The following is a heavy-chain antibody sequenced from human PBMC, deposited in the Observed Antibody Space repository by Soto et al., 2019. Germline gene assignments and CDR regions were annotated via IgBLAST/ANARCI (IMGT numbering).Heavy chain of an antibody. J-gene: IGHJ4*02. CDR2: ISATTGST. V-gene: IGHV3-23*01. CDR1: GFTFSTYA. Sequence: EVQLLESGGGLVQPGGSLRLSCAASGFTFSTYAMSWVRQAPVRGLEWVSSISATTGSTYYAGSVKGRFTISRDNSKNMLYRQVDSLRAEDSAVYYCATNGIHTPLGAWGQGTLVTVSS. D-gene: IGHD3-16*01. CDR3: ATNGIHTPLGA.